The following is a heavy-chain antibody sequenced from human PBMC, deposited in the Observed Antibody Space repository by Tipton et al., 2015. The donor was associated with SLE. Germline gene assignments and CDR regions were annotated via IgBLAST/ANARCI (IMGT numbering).Heavy chain of an antibody. D-gene: IGHD2-2*02. CDR1: GFTFRSYA. J-gene: IGHJ4*02. V-gene: IGHV3-23*01. CDR2: ISGSGLST. CDR3: AKSGGIVVVPAAIDG. Sequence: SLRLSCRGSGFTFRSYAINWVRQTPGKGLEWVSGISGSGLSTYYADSVKGRFTISRDNSKNTLYLQMNSLRAEDTAVYYCAKSGGIVVVPAAIDGWGQGTLVTVSS.